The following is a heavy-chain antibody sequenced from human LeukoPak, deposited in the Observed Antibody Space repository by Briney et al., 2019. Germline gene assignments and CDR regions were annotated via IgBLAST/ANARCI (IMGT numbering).Heavy chain of an antibody. J-gene: IGHJ4*02. CDR3: ARVGLRLGLRLGELSYDY. CDR1: GGSFSGYY. Sequence: PSETLSLTCAVYGGSFSGYYWSWIRQPPGKGLEWIGEINHSGSTNYNPSLKSRVTISVDTSKNQFSLKLSSVTAADTAVYYCARVGLRLGLRLGELSYDYWGQGTLVTVPS. CDR2: INHSGST. V-gene: IGHV4-34*01. D-gene: IGHD3-16*02.